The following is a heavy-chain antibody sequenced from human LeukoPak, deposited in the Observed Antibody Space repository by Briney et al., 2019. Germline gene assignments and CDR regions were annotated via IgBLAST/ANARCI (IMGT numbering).Heavy chain of an antibody. Sequence: GGSLGLSCAASGFTFSSYAMSWVRQAPGKGLEWVSGISGSGGSTYYADSVKGRFTISRDNSKNTLYLQMNSLRAEDTAVYYCARHITMVRGVIKRPDWFFDLWGRGTLVTVSS. V-gene: IGHV3-23*01. D-gene: IGHD3-10*01. CDR3: ARHITMVRGVIKRPDWFFDL. J-gene: IGHJ2*01. CDR2: ISGSGGST. CDR1: GFTFSSYA.